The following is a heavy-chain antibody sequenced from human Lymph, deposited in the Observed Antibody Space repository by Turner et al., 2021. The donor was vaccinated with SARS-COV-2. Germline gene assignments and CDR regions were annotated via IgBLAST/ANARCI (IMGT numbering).Heavy chain of an antibody. CDR3: GRIVAPGMGGGVYYYYYGMDV. D-gene: IGHD6-13*01. V-gene: IGHV1-69*10. J-gene: IGHJ6*02. CDR2: IIPMLGIA. Sequence: QVQLVQSGAEVKKPGSSVKVSCKASGGTFSSSAISWVRQAPGQGLEWMGVIIPMLGIANYAQKFQGGVTMTADKSTSPAYMELSSLRSEDTAVFYCGRIVAPGMGGGVYYYYYGMDVWGQGTTVTVSS. CDR1: GGTFSSSA.